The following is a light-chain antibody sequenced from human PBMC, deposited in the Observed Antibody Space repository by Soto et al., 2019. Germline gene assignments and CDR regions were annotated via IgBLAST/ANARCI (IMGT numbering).Light chain of an antibody. V-gene: IGLV7-46*01. CDR2: NTN. CDR3: LLAYSGARV. Sequence: QAVVPQEPSLTVSPGGTVTLTCGSNTGTVTSGHFPYWIQQKPGQAPRTLICNTNNKHSWTPARFSGSLLGGKAALTLSGAQPEDEAEYYCLLAYSGARVFGGGTKVTVL. CDR1: TGTVTSGHF. J-gene: IGLJ2*01.